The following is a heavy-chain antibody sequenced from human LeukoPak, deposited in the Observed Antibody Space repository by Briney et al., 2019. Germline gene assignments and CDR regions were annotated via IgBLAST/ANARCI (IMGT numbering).Heavy chain of an antibody. J-gene: IGHJ6*03. D-gene: IGHD6-25*01. CDR1: GFTFSSYG. CDR3: AKGSGYYYYYMDV. CDR2: IWYDGSNE. V-gene: IGHV3-33*06. Sequence: GGSLRLSCAASGFTFSSYGMHWVRQAPGKGLEWVSLIWYDGSNEYYADSVKGRFTISRDNSKNTLYLQMNNVRAEDTAVYYFAKGSGYYYYYMDVWGKGTTVTVSS.